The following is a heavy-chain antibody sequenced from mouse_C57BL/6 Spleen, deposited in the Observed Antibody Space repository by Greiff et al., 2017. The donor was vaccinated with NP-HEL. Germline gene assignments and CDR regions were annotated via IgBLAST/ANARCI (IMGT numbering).Heavy chain of an antibody. CDR1: GFTFSDYG. CDR2: ISSGSSTI. V-gene: IGHV5-17*01. D-gene: IGHD1-2*01. Sequence: DVKLVESGGGLVKPGGSLKLSCAASGFTFSDYGMHWVRQAPEKGLEWVAYISSGSSTIYYADTVKGRFTFSRDNAKNTLFLQMTSLRSEDTAMYYCARRNYGAMDYWGQGTSVTVSS. J-gene: IGHJ4*01. CDR3: ARRNYGAMDY.